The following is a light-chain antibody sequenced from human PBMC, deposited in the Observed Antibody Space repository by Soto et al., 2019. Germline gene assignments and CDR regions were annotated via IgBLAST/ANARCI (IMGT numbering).Light chain of an antibody. CDR3: QSYDSSLSGPYV. V-gene: IGLV1-40*01. CDR1: SSNIGAGYD. J-gene: IGLJ1*01. CDR2: GNS. Sequence: QSVLTQPPSVSGAPGQRVTISCTGSSSNIGAGYDVHWYQQLPGTAPKLLIYGNSNRPSGVPDRFSGSKSGTSAPLAITGLQAEDEADYYCQSYDSSLSGPYVFGTGSKVTV.